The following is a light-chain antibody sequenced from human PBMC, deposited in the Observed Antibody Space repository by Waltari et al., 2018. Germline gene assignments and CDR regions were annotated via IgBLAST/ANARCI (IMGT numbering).Light chain of an antibody. CDR3: AGWDDSLSAWV. CDR1: SSDVGGSDY. CDR2: AVS. J-gene: IGLJ3*02. V-gene: IGLV2-11*01. Sequence: QSALTQPRSVSGSPGQSVTIPCTGTSSDVGGSDYVSGYQQPPCNAPPVVSYAVSRRPSGVPDRFSGSKSGTSASLAISGLRSEDEADYYCAGWDDSLSAWVFGGGTKLTVL.